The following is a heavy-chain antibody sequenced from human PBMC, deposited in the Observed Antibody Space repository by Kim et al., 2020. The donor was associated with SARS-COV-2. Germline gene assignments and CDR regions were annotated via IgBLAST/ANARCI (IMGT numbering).Heavy chain of an antibody. CDR1: GFRFSSHC. V-gene: IGHV3-74*01. D-gene: IGHD1-26*01. Sequence: GGSLRLSCAASGFRFSSHCRHWVRQRPGKGLEWVSDISPDGGGTFYGDSVAGRFTVPRDTAKNILYLQMNSLRDDATADYYCGHGTYLSYWGLGALF. CDR2: ISPDGGGT. CDR3: GHGTYLSY. J-gene: IGHJ4*02.